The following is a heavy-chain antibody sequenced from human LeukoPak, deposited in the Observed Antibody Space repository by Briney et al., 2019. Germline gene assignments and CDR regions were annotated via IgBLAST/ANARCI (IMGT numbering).Heavy chain of an antibody. J-gene: IGHJ4*02. CDR3: IYRLSGYGPHIVDY. V-gene: IGHV3-30*02. CDR2: IRYDGSNK. D-gene: IGHD5-12*01. Sequence: QSGGSLRLSCAASGFTFTSYGMHWVRQAPGKGLEWVAFIRYDGSNKYYADSVKGRFIISRDNSKNTLYLQMNSLRAEDTALYYCIYRLSGYGPHIVDYWGQGTLVTVSS. CDR1: GFTFTSYG.